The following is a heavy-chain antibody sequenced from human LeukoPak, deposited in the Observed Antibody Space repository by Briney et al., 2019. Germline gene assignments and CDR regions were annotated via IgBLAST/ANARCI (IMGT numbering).Heavy chain of an antibody. J-gene: IGHJ4*02. V-gene: IGHV4-34*01. CDR3: ARHPTKWELRLSLDY. D-gene: IGHD1-26*01. CDR2: INHSGST. CDR1: GWSFSAYY. Sequence: SETLSLTCAVYGWSFSAYYWSWIRQPPGKGLEWIGEINHSGSTNYNPSLKSRVVISVDTSKNQFSLNMNSVTAADTAVYYCARHPTKWELRLSLDYWGQGTLVTVSS.